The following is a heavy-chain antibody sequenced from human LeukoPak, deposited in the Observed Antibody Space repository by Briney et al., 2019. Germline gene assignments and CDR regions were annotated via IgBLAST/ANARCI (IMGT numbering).Heavy chain of an antibody. CDR2: INPNSGGT. V-gene: IGHV1-2*02. J-gene: IGHJ4*02. D-gene: IGHD3-22*01. CDR3: ARKDYYDSSGYDY. Sequence: ASVKVSCKASGYTFTGCYMHWVRQAPGQGLEWMGWINPNSGGTNYAQKFQGRVTMTRDTSISTAYMELSRLRSDDTAVYYCARKDYYDSSGYDYWGQGTLVTVSS. CDR1: GYTFTGCY.